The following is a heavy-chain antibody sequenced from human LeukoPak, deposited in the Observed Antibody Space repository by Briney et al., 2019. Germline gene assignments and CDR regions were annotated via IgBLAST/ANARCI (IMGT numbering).Heavy chain of an antibody. V-gene: IGHV4-39*01. D-gene: IGHD7-27*01. CDR1: GGSISSSSYY. CDR3: ARFVTGDGAFDI. J-gene: IGHJ3*02. Sequence: SETLSLTCTVSGGSISSSSYYWGWIRQPPGKGLEWIGSIYYSGNTYYNPSLRGRVTISVDTSKNQFSLNLSSVTTADTAVYYCARFVTGDGAFDIWGQGTMVTVSS. CDR2: IYYSGNT.